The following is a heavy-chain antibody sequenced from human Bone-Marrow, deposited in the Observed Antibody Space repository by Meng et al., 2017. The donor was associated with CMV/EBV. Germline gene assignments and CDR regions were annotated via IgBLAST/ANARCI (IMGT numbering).Heavy chain of an antibody. CDR1: GFTFRDFA. Sequence: GESLKISCAASGFTFRDFAISWVRQAPGKGLEWVSSISSSSSYIYYADSVKGRFTISRDNAKNSLYLQMNSLRAEDTAVYYCARGFPGTGYWGQGTLVTVSS. CDR2: ISSSSSYI. V-gene: IGHV3-21*01. J-gene: IGHJ4*02. CDR3: ARGFPGTGY. D-gene: IGHD3/OR15-3a*01.